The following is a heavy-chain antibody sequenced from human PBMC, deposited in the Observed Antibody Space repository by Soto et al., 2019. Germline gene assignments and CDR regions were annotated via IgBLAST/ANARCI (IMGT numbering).Heavy chain of an antibody. CDR2: ISGSGGST. Sequence: EVQLLESGGGLVQPGGSLRLSCAASGFTFSSYAMSWVRQAPGKGLEWVSAISGSGGSTYYADSVKGRFTISRDNSTNTLYLQMNSLRAEDTAVYYCAKEFGDGVGATITRYYYYGMDVWGQGTTVTVSS. CDR3: AKEFGDGVGATITRYYYYGMDV. J-gene: IGHJ6*02. V-gene: IGHV3-23*01. D-gene: IGHD1-26*01. CDR1: GFTFSSYA.